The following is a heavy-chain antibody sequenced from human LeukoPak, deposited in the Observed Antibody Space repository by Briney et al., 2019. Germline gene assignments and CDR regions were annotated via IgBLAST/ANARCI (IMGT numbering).Heavy chain of an antibody. J-gene: IGHJ5*02. V-gene: IGHV3-43*02. Sequence: PGGSLSLSCAASGFTFYDYAMHWVGQAPGKGLEWVSLISGDSGSTYYADSGKGRFTISRDNSKNSLSLQMNSLRTEDTALYYCAKDIRSTYYYDSSGYRNWFDPWGQGTLVTVSS. CDR3: AKDIRSTYYYDSSGYRNWFDP. CDR2: ISGDSGST. D-gene: IGHD3-22*01. CDR1: GFTFYDYA.